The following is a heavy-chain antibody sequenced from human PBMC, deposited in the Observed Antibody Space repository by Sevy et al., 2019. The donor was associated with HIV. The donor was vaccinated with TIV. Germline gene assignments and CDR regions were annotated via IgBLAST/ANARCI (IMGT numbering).Heavy chain of an antibody. V-gene: IGHV1-8*01. D-gene: IGHD2-21*02. CDR1: GYTFTDYD. CDR2: MNPNSGHT. J-gene: IGHJ4*02. CDR3: EKLASCGGDCYYFDF. Sequence: ASVKVSCKASGYTFTDYDITWVRQVTGQGLELVGWMNPNSGHTAYTENFQGRVSTTRDTSISTAYMELSSLRSEDTAVYYCEKLASCGGDCYYFDFWGQGTLVTVSS.